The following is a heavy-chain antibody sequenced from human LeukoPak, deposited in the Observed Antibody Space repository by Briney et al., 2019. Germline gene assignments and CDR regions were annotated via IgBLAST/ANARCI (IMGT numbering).Heavy chain of an antibody. Sequence: PSETLSLTCAVSGYSISSGYYWGWIRQPPGKGLEWIGSIYHSGSTYYNPSLKSRVTISVDTSKNQFSLKLSSVTAADTGVYYCANGELLPERFDYWGQGTLVTVSS. CDR2: IYHSGST. J-gene: IGHJ4*02. D-gene: IGHD3-10*01. CDR1: GYSISSGYY. CDR3: ANGELLPERFDY. V-gene: IGHV4-38-2*01.